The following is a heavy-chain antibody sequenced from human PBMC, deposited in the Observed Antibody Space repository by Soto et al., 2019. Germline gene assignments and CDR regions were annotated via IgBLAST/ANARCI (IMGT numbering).Heavy chain of an antibody. D-gene: IGHD3-10*01. Sequence: PGGSLRLSCAASGFTFSSYEMNWVRQAPGKGQEWVSYISSSSSYTNYADSVEGRFTISRDNAKNSLYLQMNSLRAEDTAVYYCARDRDYYGSGSYCFDYWGQGTLVTVSS. CDR1: GFTFSSYE. CDR2: ISSSSSYT. CDR3: ARDRDYYGSGSYCFDY. V-gene: IGHV3-21*05. J-gene: IGHJ4*02.